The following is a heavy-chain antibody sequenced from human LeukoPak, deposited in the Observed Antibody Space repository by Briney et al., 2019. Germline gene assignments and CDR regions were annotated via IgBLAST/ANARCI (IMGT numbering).Heavy chain of an antibody. CDR1: GYTFTSYY. CDR2: INPSGGST. J-gene: IGHJ3*02. D-gene: IGHD3-9*01. V-gene: IGHV1-46*01. CDR3: ARDVPDILTHWGAFDI. Sequence: EASVKVSCKASGYTFTSYYMHWVRQAPGQGLEWMGIINPSGGSTSYAQKFQGRVTMTRDMSTSTAYMELSSLRSEDTAVYYCARDVPDILTHWGAFDIWGQGTMVTVSS.